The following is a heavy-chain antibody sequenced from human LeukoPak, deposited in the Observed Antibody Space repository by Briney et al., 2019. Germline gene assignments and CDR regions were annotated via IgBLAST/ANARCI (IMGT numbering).Heavy chain of an antibody. CDR2: ISSSSSYI. Sequence: GGSLRPSCAASGFIFSSYSMNWVRQAPGKGLEWVSSISSSSSYIYYADSVKGRFTISRDNAKNSLYLQMNSLRAEDTAVYYCARDMVQIFSAFDIWGQGTMVTVSS. J-gene: IGHJ3*02. D-gene: IGHD3-9*01. CDR1: GFIFSSYS. V-gene: IGHV3-21*01. CDR3: ARDMVQIFSAFDI.